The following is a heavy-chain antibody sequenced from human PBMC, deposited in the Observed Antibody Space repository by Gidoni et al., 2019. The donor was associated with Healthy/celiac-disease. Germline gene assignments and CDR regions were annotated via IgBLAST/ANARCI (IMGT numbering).Heavy chain of an antibody. J-gene: IGHJ4*02. CDR2: ISYDGSNK. Sequence: QVQLVESGGGVVQPGRSLSLSCAASGFTFSSYGRHWVRQAPGKGLEWVAVISYDGSNKYYADSVKGRFTISRDNSKNTLYLQMNSLRAEDTAVYYCAKDQRDEWELLDYWGQGTLVTVSS. D-gene: IGHD1-26*01. V-gene: IGHV3-30*18. CDR1: GFTFSSYG. CDR3: AKDQRDEWELLDY.